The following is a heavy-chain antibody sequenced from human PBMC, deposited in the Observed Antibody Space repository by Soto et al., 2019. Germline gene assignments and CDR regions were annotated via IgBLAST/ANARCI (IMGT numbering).Heavy chain of an antibody. CDR1: GFAFSSYW. J-gene: IGHJ4*02. D-gene: IGHD3-3*01. Sequence: GGSLRLSCAASGFAFSSYWMHWVRQAPGKGLVWVSRINSDGSSTSYADSVKGRFTISRDNAKNTLYLQMNSLRAEDTAVYYCARDPWVTIFGVADGSTDWGQGTLVTVSS. CDR2: INSDGSST. CDR3: ARDPWVTIFGVADGSTD. V-gene: IGHV3-74*01.